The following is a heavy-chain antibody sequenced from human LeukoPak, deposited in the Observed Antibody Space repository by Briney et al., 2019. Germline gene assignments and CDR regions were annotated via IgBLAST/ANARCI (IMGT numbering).Heavy chain of an antibody. J-gene: IGHJ6*03. CDR1: GFTFSNYW. CDR2: ISSDGSST. Sequence: GSLRLSCAASGFTFSNYWMHWVRQAPGKGLVWVSRISSDGSSTTYADSVKGRFTISRDNAKNTLYLQMNSLRAEDTALYYCARAARQYCSSTSCYVIDYYYYYMDVWGKGTTVTVSS. V-gene: IGHV3-74*01. D-gene: IGHD2-2*01. CDR3: ARAARQYCSSTSCYVIDYYYYYMDV.